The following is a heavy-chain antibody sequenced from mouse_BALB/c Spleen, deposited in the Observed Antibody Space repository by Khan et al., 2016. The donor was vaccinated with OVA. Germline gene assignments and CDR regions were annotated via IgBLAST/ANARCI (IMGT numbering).Heavy chain of an antibody. Sequence: EVELVESGGGLVQPGGSRKLSCAASGFTFSTYGMHWVRQAPEKGLEWVAYISGDSSTVYFADTVKGRFTLSRDNPKNTLFLQMTSLMSEDTARYYCATSYFYGYYFDYWGPGTTLTVSS. D-gene: IGHD1-1*01. CDR2: ISGDSSTV. CDR3: ATSYFYGYYFDY. CDR1: GFTFSTYG. V-gene: IGHV5-17*02. J-gene: IGHJ2*01.